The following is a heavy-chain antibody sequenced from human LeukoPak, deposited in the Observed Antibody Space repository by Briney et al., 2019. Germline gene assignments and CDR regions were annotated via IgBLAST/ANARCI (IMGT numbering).Heavy chain of an antibody. CDR3: ARERGYSYGWYYFDY. D-gene: IGHD5-18*01. V-gene: IGHV1-69*05. CDR2: IIPIFGTA. Sequence: ASVKVSCKASGGTFSSYAISWVRQAPGQGLEWMGGIIPIFGTANYAQKFQGRVTITTDESTSTAYTELSSLRSEDTAVYYCARERGYSYGWYYFDYWGQGTLVTVSS. CDR1: GGTFSSYA. J-gene: IGHJ4*02.